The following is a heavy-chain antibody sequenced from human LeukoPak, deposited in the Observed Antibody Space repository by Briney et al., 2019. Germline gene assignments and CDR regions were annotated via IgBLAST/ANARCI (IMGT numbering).Heavy chain of an antibody. CDR1: GYTFTSYA. Sequence: ASVKVSCKASGYTFTSYAIHWVRQAPGQNLEWMGWINAGNGNTKYSQKFQGRVTITRDTSANTAYMELSSLRSEDTAVYYCARPNYGDYIDDAFDLWGQGTMVTVSS. V-gene: IGHV1-3*01. CDR3: ARPNYGDYIDDAFDL. CDR2: INAGNGNT. D-gene: IGHD4-17*01. J-gene: IGHJ3*01.